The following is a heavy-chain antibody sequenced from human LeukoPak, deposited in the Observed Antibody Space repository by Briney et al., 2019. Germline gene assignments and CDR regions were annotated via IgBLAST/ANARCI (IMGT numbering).Heavy chain of an antibody. CDR3: AREGYCSSTSCYRAFDI. Sequence: PGGSLRLSCAASGFTFSSYGMHWVRQAPGKGLGWVAFIRYDGSNKYYADSVKGRFTISRDNSKNTLYLQMNSLRAEDTAVYYCAREGYCSSTSCYRAFDIWGQGTMVTVSS. J-gene: IGHJ3*02. D-gene: IGHD2-2*01. V-gene: IGHV3-30*02. CDR1: GFTFSSYG. CDR2: IRYDGSNK.